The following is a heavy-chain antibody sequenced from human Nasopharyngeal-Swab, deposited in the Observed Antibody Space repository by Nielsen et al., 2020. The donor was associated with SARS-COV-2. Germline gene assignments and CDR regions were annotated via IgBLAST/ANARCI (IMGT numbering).Heavy chain of an antibody. CDR2: LHSDGSGT. CDR1: GFTISRYW. J-gene: IGHJ4*02. Sequence: GESLKISCASSGFTISRYWMLWVRHAPGKGLVWVSRLHSDGSGTTYADSVRGRFTISRDNATNTLYLQMNSLRAEDTAVYYCARGGDGYSMDYWGQGTLVTVSS. D-gene: IGHD5-24*01. CDR3: ARGGDGYSMDY. V-gene: IGHV3-74*01.